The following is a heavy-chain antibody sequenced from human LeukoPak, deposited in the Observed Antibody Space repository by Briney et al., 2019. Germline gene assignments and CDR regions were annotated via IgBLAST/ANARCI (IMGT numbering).Heavy chain of an antibody. J-gene: IGHJ4*02. CDR1: GFTFSSYS. CDR3: ARRAGAYSHPYDY. D-gene: IGHD4/OR15-4a*01. CDR2: ISSSSSTI. Sequence: GGSLRLSCAASGFTFSSYSMNWVRQAPGKGLEWVSYISSSSSTIYYADSVKGRFTISRDNSKNTLYLQMNSLRAEDTAVYYCARRAGAYSHPYDYWGQGTLVTVSS. V-gene: IGHV3-48*01.